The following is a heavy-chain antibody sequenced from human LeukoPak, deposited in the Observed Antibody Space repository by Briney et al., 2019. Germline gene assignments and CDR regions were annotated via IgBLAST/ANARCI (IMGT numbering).Heavy chain of an antibody. D-gene: IGHD5-24*01. CDR1: GFTVSSNS. CDR3: ARVADGYFDF. Sequence: GGSLRLSCAASGFTVSSNSMSWVRQAPGKGLEWVSVIYSGGTTYYPDSVKGRFTISRDKSKNTLYLQMNSLRAEDTAVYYCARVADGYFDFWGQGTLVTVSS. V-gene: IGHV3-53*01. CDR2: IYSGGTT. J-gene: IGHJ4*02.